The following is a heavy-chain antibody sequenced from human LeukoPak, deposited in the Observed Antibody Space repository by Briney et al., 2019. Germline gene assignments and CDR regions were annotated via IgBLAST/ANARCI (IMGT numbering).Heavy chain of an antibody. D-gene: IGHD1-26*01. J-gene: IGHJ1*01. CDR1: GFTFDDYA. Sequence: SLRLSCAASGFTFDDYAMHWVRQAPGKGLEWVSGISWNSGSIGYADSVKGRFTISRDNAKNSLYLRMNSLRAEDTALYYCAKGRSYYEYFQHWGQGTLVTVSS. CDR2: ISWNSGSI. V-gene: IGHV3-9*01. CDR3: AKGRSYYEYFQH.